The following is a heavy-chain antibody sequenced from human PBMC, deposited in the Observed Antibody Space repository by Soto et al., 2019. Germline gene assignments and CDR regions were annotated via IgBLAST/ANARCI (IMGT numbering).Heavy chain of an antibody. V-gene: IGHV5-51*01. CDR2: IYPGDSET. Sequence: EVQLVQSGAEVKKPGESLKISCKGSGYSFTSYWIVWVRQMPGKGLEWMGIIYPGDSETRYSPSLQGQVTMSAEKSTSTAYLQWSSLKASDTAMYYCARRSYCDGDCTRRPNDYDGMHVSGHRTTVTVSS. CDR3: ARRSYCDGDCTRRPNDYDGMHV. J-gene: IGHJ6*02. CDR1: GYSFTSYW. D-gene: IGHD2-21*02.